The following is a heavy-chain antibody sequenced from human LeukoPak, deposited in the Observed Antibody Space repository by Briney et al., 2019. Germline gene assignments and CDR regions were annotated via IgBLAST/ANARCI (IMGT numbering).Heavy chain of an antibody. CDR2: IIPIFGTA. D-gene: IGHD6-13*01. CDR3: ARDPSSWYYYYMDV. CDR1: GGTFSSFA. J-gene: IGHJ6*03. Sequence: SVKVSCKASGGTFSSFAISWVRQAPGQGLQWMGGIIPIFGTANYAQKFRGRVTITADKSTRTAYMELSSLRSEDTAVYYCARDPSSWYYYYMDVWGKGTTVTVSS. V-gene: IGHV1-69*06.